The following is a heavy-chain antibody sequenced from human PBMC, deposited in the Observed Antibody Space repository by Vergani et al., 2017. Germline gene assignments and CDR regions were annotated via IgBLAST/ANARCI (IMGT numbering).Heavy chain of an antibody. D-gene: IGHD3-22*01. V-gene: IGHV4-59*12. J-gene: IGHJ2*01. CDR3: ARVSREYYYDSSGYLRYWYFDL. CDR2: IYYSGST. Sequence: QVQLQESGPGLVKPSETLSLTCTVSGGSISSYYWSWIRQPPGKGLEWIGYIYYSGSTYYNPSLKSRVTISVETSKNQFSLKLSSVTAADTAVYYCARVSREYYYDSSGYLRYWYFDLWGRGTLVTVSS. CDR1: GGSISSYY.